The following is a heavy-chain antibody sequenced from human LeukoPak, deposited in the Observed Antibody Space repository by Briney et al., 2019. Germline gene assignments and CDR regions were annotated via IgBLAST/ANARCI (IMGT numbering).Heavy chain of an antibody. V-gene: IGHV4-39*01. CDR3: ASSTIAAAGKSSGYYYYGMDV. J-gene: IGHJ6*02. Sequence: SETLSLTCTVSGGSISSSSYYWGWIRQPPGKGLEWNGSIYYSGSTYYNPSLKSRVTISVDTSKNQFSLKLSSVTAADTAVYYCASSTIAAAGKSSGYYYYGMDVWGQGTTVTVSS. D-gene: IGHD6-13*01. CDR1: GGSISSSSYY. CDR2: IYYSGST.